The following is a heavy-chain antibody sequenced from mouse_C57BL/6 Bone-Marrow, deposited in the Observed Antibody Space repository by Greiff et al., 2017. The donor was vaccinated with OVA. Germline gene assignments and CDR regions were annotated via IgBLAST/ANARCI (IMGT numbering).Heavy chain of an antibody. CDR2: INSDGGST. J-gene: IGHJ1*03. CDR3: ARLDDYDGDWYFDV. Sequence: EVQLQESGGGLVQPGESLKLSCESNEYEFPSHDMSWVRKTPEKRLELVAAINSDGGSTYYPDTMERRFIISRDNTKKTLYLQMSSLRSEDTAWYYCARLDDYDGDWYFDVWGTGTTVTVSS. D-gene: IGHD2-4*01. V-gene: IGHV5-2*01. CDR1: EYEFPSHD.